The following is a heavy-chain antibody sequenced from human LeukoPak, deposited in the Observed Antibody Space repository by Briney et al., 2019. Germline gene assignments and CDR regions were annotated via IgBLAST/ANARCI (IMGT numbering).Heavy chain of an antibody. CDR1: GGTFSSYT. V-gene: IGHV1-69*13. Sequence: SVKVSCKASGGTFSSYTISWVRQAPGQGLEWMGGIIPIFGTANYAQKFQGRVTITADESTSTAYMELSSLRSEDTAVYYCARSGELYYYGMDVWGQGTTVTVSS. J-gene: IGHJ6*02. CDR2: IIPIFGTA. D-gene: IGHD3-10*01. CDR3: ARSGELYYYGMDV.